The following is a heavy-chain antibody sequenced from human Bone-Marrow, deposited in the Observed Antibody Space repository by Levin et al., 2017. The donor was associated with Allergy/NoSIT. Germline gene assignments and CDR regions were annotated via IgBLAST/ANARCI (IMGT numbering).Heavy chain of an antibody. D-gene: IGHD3-16*02. CDR1: GDYY. CDR3: ARVGEVDSSFFFDD. CDR2: ASYGGST. J-gene: IGHJ4*02. V-gene: IGHV4-30-4*01. Sequence: SETLSLTCTVSGDYYWSWIRQSPGKGLELIGYASYGGSTYYNPSLKSRLAISVDTSRHQFSLKLSSVTAADTAVYYCARVGEVDSSFFFDDWGQGTLVTVSA.